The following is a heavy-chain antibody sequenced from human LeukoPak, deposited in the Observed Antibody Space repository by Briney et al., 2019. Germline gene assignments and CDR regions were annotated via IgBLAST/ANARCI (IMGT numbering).Heavy chain of an antibody. CDR2: INPSGGST. V-gene: IGHV1-46*01. D-gene: IGHD2-15*01. CDR1: GYTFTSYY. J-gene: IGHJ6*02. CDR3: ARESLGCSGGSCYSGRLDYCGMDV. Sequence: ASVKVSCKASGYTFTSYYMHWVRQAPGQGLEWMGIINPSGGSTSYAQKFQGRVTMTRDTSTSTVYMELSSLRSEDTAVYYCARESLGCSGGSCYSGRLDYCGMDVWGQGTTVTVSS.